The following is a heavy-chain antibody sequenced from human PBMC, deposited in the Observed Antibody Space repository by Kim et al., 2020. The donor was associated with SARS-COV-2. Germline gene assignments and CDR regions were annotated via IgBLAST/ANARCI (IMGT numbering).Heavy chain of an antibody. V-gene: IGHV4-34*01. Sequence: SRVTISVDTSKNQFSLKLSSVTAADTAVYYCARGSIVVVPAASKDNWFDPWGQGTLVTVSS. J-gene: IGHJ5*02. D-gene: IGHD2-2*01. CDR3: ARGSIVVVPAASKDNWFDP.